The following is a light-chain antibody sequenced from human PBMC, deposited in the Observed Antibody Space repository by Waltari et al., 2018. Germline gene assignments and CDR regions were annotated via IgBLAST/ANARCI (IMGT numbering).Light chain of an antibody. Sequence: DIQMTQSPSSLSASVGDRVTITCRASQKLYKHLNWYQQKAGKAPNLLISSVSTLQSGVPSRFSGSGSGTEFTLTISSLQPEDFATYFCQQSYNTPPMYTFGQGTKLELK. V-gene: IGKV1-39*01. CDR3: QQSYNTPPMYT. CDR2: SVS. J-gene: IGKJ2*01. CDR1: QKLYKH.